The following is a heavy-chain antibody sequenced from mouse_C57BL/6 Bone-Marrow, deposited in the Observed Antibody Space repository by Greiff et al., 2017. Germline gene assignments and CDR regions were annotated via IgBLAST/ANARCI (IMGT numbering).Heavy chain of an antibody. J-gene: IGHJ1*03. CDR3: ARDYYGSSYGYFDV. CDR2: IYYSGTI. D-gene: IGHD1-1*01. CDR1: GISITTGNYR. V-gene: IGHV3-5*01. Sequence: EVKLVESGPGLVKPSQTVFLTCTVTGISITTGNYRWSWIRQFPGNKLEWMGYIYYSGTITYNPSLTSRTTITRDTPKNQFFLEMNSLTAEDTATYYCARDYYGSSYGYFDVWGTGTTVTVSS.